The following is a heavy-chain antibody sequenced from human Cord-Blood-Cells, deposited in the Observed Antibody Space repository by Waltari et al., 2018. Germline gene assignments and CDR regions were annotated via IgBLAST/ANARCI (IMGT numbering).Heavy chain of an antibody. V-gene: IGHV1-8*01. J-gene: IGHJ3*02. CDR1: GYTFTSYD. D-gene: IGHD3-16*02. Sequence: QVQLVQSGAEVKKPGASVKVSCKASGYTFTSYDINWVRQATGQGLEWMGWRNPNSGNTGYAQKFQGRVTMTRNTSISTAYMELSSLRSEDTAVYYCARGLYDYIWGSYRDAFDIWGQGTMVTVSS. CDR2: RNPNSGNT. CDR3: ARGLYDYIWGSYRDAFDI.